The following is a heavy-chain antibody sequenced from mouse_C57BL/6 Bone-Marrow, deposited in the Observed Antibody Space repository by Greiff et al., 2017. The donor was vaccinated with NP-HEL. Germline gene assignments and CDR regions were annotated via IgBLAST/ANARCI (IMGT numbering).Heavy chain of an antibody. CDR2: IYPGDGDT. CDR1: GYEFSNYW. V-gene: IGHV1-80*01. CDR3: ARGAY. J-gene: IGHJ3*01. Sequence: VMLVESGAELVKPGASVKISCKASGYEFSNYWMNWVKQRPGKGLEWIGQIYPGDGDTNYNGKFKDKATLTANTSSRTVYMQLSRLTSEYSAVYFCARGAYWGQGTLVTVSA.